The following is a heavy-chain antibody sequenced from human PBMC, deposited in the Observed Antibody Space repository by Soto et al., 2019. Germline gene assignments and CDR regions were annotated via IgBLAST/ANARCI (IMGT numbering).Heavy chain of an antibody. V-gene: IGHV6-1*01. CDR1: GDSVSSNSAA. Sequence: SQTLSLTCAISGDSVSSNSAAWNWIRQSPSRGLEWLGRTYYRSKWYNDYAVSVKSRITINPDTSKNQFSLQLNSVTPEDTAVYYCARAAPIRVAARPGWYFDLWGRGTLVPVSS. CDR2: TYYRSKWYN. CDR3: ARAAPIRVAARPGWYFDL. D-gene: IGHD6-6*01. J-gene: IGHJ2*01.